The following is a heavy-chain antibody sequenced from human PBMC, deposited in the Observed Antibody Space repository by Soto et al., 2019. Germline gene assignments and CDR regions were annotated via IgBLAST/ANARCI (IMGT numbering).Heavy chain of an antibody. Sequence: SETLSLTCTVSGGSISSYYWSWIRQPPGKGLEWIGYIYYSGSTNYNPSLKSRVTISVDTSKNQFSLKLSSVTAADTAVYYCARDLTYSNYRYFDYWGQGTLVTVSS. J-gene: IGHJ4*02. CDR3: ARDLTYSNYRYFDY. V-gene: IGHV4-59*01. D-gene: IGHD4-4*01. CDR1: GGSISSYY. CDR2: IYYSGST.